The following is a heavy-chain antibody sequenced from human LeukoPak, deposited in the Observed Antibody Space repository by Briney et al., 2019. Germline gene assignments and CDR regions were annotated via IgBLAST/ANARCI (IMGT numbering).Heavy chain of an antibody. D-gene: IGHD6-13*01. CDR1: GLTFSSYA. J-gene: IGHJ2*01. CDR2: ISGSGGTT. Sequence: GGSLRLSCAASGLTFSSYAMSWVRQAPGKGLEWVSDISGSGGTTYYADSVKGRFTISRDNSKNTLYLQMNSLRAEDTAVYYCAKGNKELHPPTSRLAAADDYWYFDLWGRGTLVTVSS. V-gene: IGHV3-23*01. CDR3: AKGNKELHPPTSRLAAADDYWYFDL.